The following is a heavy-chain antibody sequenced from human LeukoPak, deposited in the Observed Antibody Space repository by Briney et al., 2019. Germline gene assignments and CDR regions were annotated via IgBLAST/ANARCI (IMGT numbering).Heavy chain of an antibody. D-gene: IGHD5-18*01. J-gene: IGHJ4*02. CDR1: GFAFSSYS. CDR3: ARTPRYTYGPGDFDY. CDR2: ISSSTSTI. Sequence: AGGSPRLSCAASGFAFSSYSMNWVRQAPGKGLEWVSYISSSTSTIYYADSVRGRFTISRDNAKNSLYLQMNSLRAEDTAVYYCARTPRYTYGPGDFDYWGQGTLVTVSS. V-gene: IGHV3-48*04.